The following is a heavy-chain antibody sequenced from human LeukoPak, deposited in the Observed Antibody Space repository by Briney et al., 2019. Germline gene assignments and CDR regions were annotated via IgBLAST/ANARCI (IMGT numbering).Heavy chain of an antibody. Sequence: SETLSLTCAVYGGSFSDFYWSWIRQPPGKGLEWIGEINHSGSTNYNPSLKSRVTISVDTSKNQFSLKLSSVTAADTAVYYCARLPGGRQQQVTDYWGQGTLVTVSS. CDR3: ARLPGGRQQQVTDY. J-gene: IGHJ4*02. V-gene: IGHV4-34*01. CDR1: GGSFSDFY. CDR2: INHSGST. D-gene: IGHD6-13*01.